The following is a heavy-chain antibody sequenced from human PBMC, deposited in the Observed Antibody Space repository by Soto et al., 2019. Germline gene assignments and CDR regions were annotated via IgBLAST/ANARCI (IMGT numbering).Heavy chain of an antibody. J-gene: IGHJ6*02. CDR3: AGSGYYHNSGMDV. V-gene: IGHV4-4*02. CDR1: GDSISSMNW. CDR2: IYQNGST. D-gene: IGHD3-22*01. Sequence: PSETLSLTCAVSGDSISSMNWWSWVRQPPGKSLEWIGYIYQNGSTYYNPSLKIRVTISVDLSKYQFSLKLSSVTASDTAVYYCAGSGYYHNSGMDVWGQGTTVTVSS.